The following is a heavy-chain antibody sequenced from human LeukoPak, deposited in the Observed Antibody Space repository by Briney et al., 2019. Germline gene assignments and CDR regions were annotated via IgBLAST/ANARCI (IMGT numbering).Heavy chain of an antibody. CDR1: GYTFTGYY. CDR3: ARVGYDSSGTDAFDI. CDR2: INPNSGGT. D-gene: IGHD3-22*01. Sequence: ASVKVSCKASGYTFTGYYMHWVRQAPGQGLERMGWINPNSGGTNYAQKFQGWVTMTRDTSISTAYMELSRLRSDDTAVYYCARVGYDSSGTDAFDIWGQGTMVTVSS. V-gene: IGHV1-2*04. J-gene: IGHJ3*02.